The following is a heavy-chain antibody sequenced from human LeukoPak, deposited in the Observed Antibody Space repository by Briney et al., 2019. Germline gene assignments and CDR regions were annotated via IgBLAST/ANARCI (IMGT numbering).Heavy chain of an antibody. CDR2: MNPNSGNT. Sequence: GASVKVSCKASGYTFTSYDINWVRQATGQGLEWMGWMNPNSGNTGYAQKFQGRVTMTRNTSISTAYMELSSLGSEDTAVYYCARGRGVLRFLEWPNYYYYYMDVWGKGTTVTVSS. J-gene: IGHJ6*03. CDR3: ARGRGVLRFLEWPNYYYYYMDV. V-gene: IGHV1-8*01. D-gene: IGHD3-3*01. CDR1: GYTFTSYD.